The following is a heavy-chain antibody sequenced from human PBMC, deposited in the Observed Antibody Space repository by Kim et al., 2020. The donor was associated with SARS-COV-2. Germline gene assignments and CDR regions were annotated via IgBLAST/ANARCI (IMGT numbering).Heavy chain of an antibody. Sequence: GSGKSHVDSVKGRFTTSRDTAKKSLYLEMNNLRVEDTAVYYCARGRGMDVWGQGTTVTVSS. J-gene: IGHJ6*02. V-gene: IGHV3-7*03. CDR2: GSGK. CDR3: ARGRGMDV.